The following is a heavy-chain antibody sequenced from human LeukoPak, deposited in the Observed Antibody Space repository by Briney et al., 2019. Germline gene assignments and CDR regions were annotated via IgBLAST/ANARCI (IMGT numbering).Heavy chain of an antibody. CDR1: GYSFTSYW. CDR2: IDPSDSYT. V-gene: IGHV5-10-1*01. D-gene: IGHD3-10*01. J-gene: IGHJ4*02. CDR3: ARHAFGEPNQLDY. Sequence: GESLKISCKGSGYSFTSYWISWVRQMPGKGLEWMGRIDPSDSYTNYSPSLQGHVTISADKSISTAYLQWSSLKASDTAMYYCARHAFGEPNQLDYWGQGTLVTVSS.